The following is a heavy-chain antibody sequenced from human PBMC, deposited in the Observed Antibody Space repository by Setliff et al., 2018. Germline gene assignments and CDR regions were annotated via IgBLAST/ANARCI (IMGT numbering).Heavy chain of an antibody. D-gene: IGHD2-2*01. Sequence: SETLSLTCSVSGGSISTYYWSWIRQSPGKGLEWIGNINYSGTTNYMSSLKSRVTISIDTPKNRFSLRLSSVTAAGTAVYYCARDTRVRDSSSVPSDTFDIWGRGTKVTVSS. V-gene: IGHV4-59*01. J-gene: IGHJ3*02. CDR1: GGSISTYY. CDR3: ARDTRVRDSSSVPSDTFDI. CDR2: INYSGTT.